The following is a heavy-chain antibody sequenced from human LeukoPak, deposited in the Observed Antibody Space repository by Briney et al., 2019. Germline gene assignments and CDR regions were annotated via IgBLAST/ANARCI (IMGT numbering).Heavy chain of an antibody. J-gene: IGHJ3*01. V-gene: IGHV1-69*04. CDR3: ARRTDHVDDAFDV. CDR2: IIPSLNRA. D-gene: IGHD3/OR15-3a*01. CDR1: GGPFNNYA. Sequence: GASVKVSCKSSGGPFNNYAINCVRQAPGQGLEWMGRIIPSLNRANYAQIRVTITADTSTATAYMELSGLRYEDTAVYYCARRTDHVDDAFDVWGQGTMVTVSS.